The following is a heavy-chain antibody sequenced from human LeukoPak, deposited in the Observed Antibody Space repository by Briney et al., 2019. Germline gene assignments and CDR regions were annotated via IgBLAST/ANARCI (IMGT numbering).Heavy chain of an antibody. J-gene: IGHJ4*02. V-gene: IGHV3-48*01. CDR1: RFTFSSYS. D-gene: IGHD6-19*01. Sequence: PGGSLRLSCAASRFTFSSYSMNWVRQAPGKGLEWVSYISSSSSTIYYADSVKGRFTISRDNAKNSLYLQMNSLRAEDTAVYYCARVQAGSAVAGTGDYWGQGTLVTVSS. CDR2: ISSSSSTI. CDR3: ARVQAGSAVAGTGDY.